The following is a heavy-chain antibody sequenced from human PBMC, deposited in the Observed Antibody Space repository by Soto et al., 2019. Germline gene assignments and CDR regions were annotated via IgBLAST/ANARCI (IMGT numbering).Heavy chain of an antibody. CDR1: GFTFNSYW. J-gene: IGHJ4*02. CDR2: IDRDGTDK. Sequence: PGGSLRLSCAASGFTFNSYWMHWVRQAPGKGLVWVSRIDRDGTDKNYADSVKGRFTISRDNAKNTLFLQMNSLTAEDTAVYYCARATTTVTTRPTLGYWGRGTLVTVSS. D-gene: IGHD4-17*01. CDR3: ARATTTVTTRPTLGY. V-gene: IGHV3-74*01.